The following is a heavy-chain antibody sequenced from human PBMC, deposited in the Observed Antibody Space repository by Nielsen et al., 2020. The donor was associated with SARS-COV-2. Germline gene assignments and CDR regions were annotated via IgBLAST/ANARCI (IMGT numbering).Heavy chain of an antibody. J-gene: IGHJ6*03. CDR3: ARRNIVVVPAPILGLGPFFSSYYVDV. CDR2: ITQSGNI. CDR1: GGSLSGYY. D-gene: IGHD2-2*02. V-gene: IGHV4-34*01. Sequence: SETLSLTCVVYGGSLSGYYWSWIRQPPGKGLEWIGEITQSGNINYNPSLKSRVTMSLDTSKNQFSLKLTSVTAADTAVYYCARRNIVVVPAPILGLGPFFSSYYVDVWGKGTTVTVSS.